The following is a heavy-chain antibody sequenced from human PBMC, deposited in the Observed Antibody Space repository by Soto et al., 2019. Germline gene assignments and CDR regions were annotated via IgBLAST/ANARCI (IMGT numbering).Heavy chain of an antibody. V-gene: IGHV1-2*04. Sequence: ASVKVSCKASGYTFTGYYMHWVRQAPGQGLEWMGWINPNSGGTNYAQKFQGWVTMTRDTSISTAYMELSRLRSDDTAVYYCAISVTSVAGPGDVYDIWTRGTLVTVSS. J-gene: IGHJ3*02. D-gene: IGHD6-19*01. CDR2: INPNSGGT. CDR1: GYTFTGYY. CDR3: AISVTSVAGPGDVYDI.